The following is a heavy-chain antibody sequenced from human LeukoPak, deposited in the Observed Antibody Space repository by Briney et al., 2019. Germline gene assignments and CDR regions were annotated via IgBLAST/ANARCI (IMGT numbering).Heavy chain of an antibody. J-gene: IGHJ4*02. CDR1: GYTFTGYY. D-gene: IGHD5-24*01. CDR3: ARSGWLQGSFDY. CDR2: INPNSGGT. Sequence: ASVKVSCKASGYTFTGYYMHWVRQAPGQGLEWMGRINPNSGGTSYAQKFQGRVTMTRDTSISTAYMELSRLRSDDTAVYYCARSGWLQGSFDYWGQGTLVTVSS. V-gene: IGHV1-2*06.